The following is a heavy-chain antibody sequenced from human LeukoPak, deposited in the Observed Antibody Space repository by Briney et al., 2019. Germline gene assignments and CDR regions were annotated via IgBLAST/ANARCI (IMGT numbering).Heavy chain of an antibody. CDR2: FYPGDSDT. Sequence: GESLKISCKGSGYSFTSYWIGWVRQMPGKGLEWMGIFYPGDSDTRYNPSFQGQVTISADKSISTAYLQWSSLKASDTAMYYCARRSTFGVYGMDVWGQGTTVTVSS. CDR1: GYSFTSYW. D-gene: IGHD3-16*01. J-gene: IGHJ6*02. V-gene: IGHV5-51*01. CDR3: ARRSTFGVYGMDV.